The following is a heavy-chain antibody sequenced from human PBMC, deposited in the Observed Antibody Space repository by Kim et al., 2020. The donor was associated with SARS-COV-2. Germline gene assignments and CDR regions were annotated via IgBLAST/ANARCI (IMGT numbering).Heavy chain of an antibody. CDR1: GFTFSSYG. CDR2: IWYDGSNK. J-gene: IGHJ2*01. Sequence: GGSLRLSCAASGFTFSSYGMHWVRQAPGKGLEWVAVIWYDGSNKYYADSVKGRFTISRDNSKNTLYLQMNSLRAEDTAVYYCARAYYDILTGYPFDWYFDLWGRGTLVTVSS. V-gene: IGHV3-33*01. D-gene: IGHD3-9*01. CDR3: ARAYYDILTGYPFDWYFDL.